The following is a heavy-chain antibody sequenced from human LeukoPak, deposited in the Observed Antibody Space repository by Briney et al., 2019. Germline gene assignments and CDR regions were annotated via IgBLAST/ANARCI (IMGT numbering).Heavy chain of an antibody. Sequence: ASVKVSRKASQYTFTSYDINWVRQATGQGLGWMGWMKPNSGNTGYAQKFQGRVTITRYTSISTAYMELSRLRSEDTAVYYCAGGRDSSSWYDVYYYYYMDVWGKGTTVTVSS. CDR2: MKPNSGNT. CDR1: QYTFTSYD. D-gene: IGHD6-13*01. CDR3: AGGRDSSSWYDVYYYYYMDV. J-gene: IGHJ6*03. V-gene: IGHV1-8*01.